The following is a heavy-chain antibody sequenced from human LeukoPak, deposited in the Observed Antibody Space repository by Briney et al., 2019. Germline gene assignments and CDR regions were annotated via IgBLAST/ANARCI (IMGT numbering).Heavy chain of an antibody. CDR2: TYYRSKWYN. D-gene: IGHD2-21*01. J-gene: IGHJ3*02. V-gene: IGHV6-1*01. CDR1: GDSVSSNSAA. CDR3: CHSLSGRTGAFDI. Sequence: SQTLSLTCAISGDSVSSNSAAWNWIRQSPSRGLEWLGRTYYRSKWYNDYAVSVKSRITINPDTSKNQFSLQLDSLTPEDTAVYYCCHSLSGRTGAFDIWGRGTVVTVSS.